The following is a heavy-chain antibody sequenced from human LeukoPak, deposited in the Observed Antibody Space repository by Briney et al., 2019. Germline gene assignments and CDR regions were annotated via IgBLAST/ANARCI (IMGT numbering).Heavy chain of an antibody. V-gene: IGHV1-2*02. Sequence: ASVKVSCKASGYTFTGYYMHWVRQAPGQGLEWMGWINPSSGGTNYAQKFQGRVTMTRDTSIATAYMELSRLRSDDTAVYYCARDQGEMATIPDYWGQGTLVTVSS. CDR2: INPSSGGT. J-gene: IGHJ4*02. CDR3: ARDQGEMATIPDY. D-gene: IGHD5-24*01. CDR1: GYTFTGYY.